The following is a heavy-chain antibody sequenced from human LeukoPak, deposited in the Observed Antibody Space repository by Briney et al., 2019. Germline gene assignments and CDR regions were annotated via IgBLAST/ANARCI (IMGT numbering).Heavy chain of an antibody. CDR3: ARLTRTTAAGSIPFDY. Sequence: SETLSLTCTVSGGSISSYYWSWIRQPAGKGLEWIGRIYSSGGTDYNPSLKSRVTMSVDTSKNQFSLKLSSVTAADTAVYYCARLTRTTAAGSIPFDYWGQGTLVIVS. J-gene: IGHJ4*02. CDR1: GGSISSYY. D-gene: IGHD6-13*01. CDR2: IYSSGGT. V-gene: IGHV4-4*07.